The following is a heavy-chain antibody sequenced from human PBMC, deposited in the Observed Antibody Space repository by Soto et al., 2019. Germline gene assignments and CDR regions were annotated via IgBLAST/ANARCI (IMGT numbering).Heavy chain of an antibody. Sequence: VGSRSLSCAASGFTLNKYVMAWVRHTPGKGLEWVSGIDAGAGCSATYFADSVKGRLTVSRDNSKNTMYLQMNSLRVEDTAVYYCAKGPEQLVHGVFDCWGQGILVTVSS. J-gene: IGHJ4*02. D-gene: IGHD6-6*01. V-gene: IGHV3-23*01. CDR2: IDAGAGCSAT. CDR3: AKGPEQLVHGVFDC. CDR1: GFTLNKYV.